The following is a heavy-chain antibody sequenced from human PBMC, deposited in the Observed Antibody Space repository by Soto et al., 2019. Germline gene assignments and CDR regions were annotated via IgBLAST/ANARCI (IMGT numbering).Heavy chain of an antibody. CDR3: ARKAGLHNYYYLDV. D-gene: IGHD6-19*01. CDR2: MNPDNGNT. J-gene: IGHJ6*03. V-gene: IGHV1-8*01. CDR1: GYTFTDFD. Sequence: QVQLEQSGAEVRKPGASVKVSCKTSGYTFTDFDINWVRQAPGQGLEWMGWMNPDNGNTGYAQSFEGKNSETENTNLSKVYMELSSLRSDDTAVDFCARKAGLHNYYYLDVWGKGTSVTVAS.